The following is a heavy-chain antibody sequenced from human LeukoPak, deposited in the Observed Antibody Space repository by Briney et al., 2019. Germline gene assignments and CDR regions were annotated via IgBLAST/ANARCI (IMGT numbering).Heavy chain of an antibody. CDR3: ARYSEVYYYVDV. CDR1: GFTFDTYN. CDR2: IRSYSSYI. V-gene: IGHV3-21*01. D-gene: IGHD2-21*01. J-gene: IGHJ6*03. Sequence: GGSLRLSCAASGFTFDTYNFNWVRQAPGKGLEWVATIRSYSSYIHYADSVKGRFIISRDDAKRSMYLQMNSLRVEDTAVYFCARYSEVYYYVDVWGTGTTVTVSS.